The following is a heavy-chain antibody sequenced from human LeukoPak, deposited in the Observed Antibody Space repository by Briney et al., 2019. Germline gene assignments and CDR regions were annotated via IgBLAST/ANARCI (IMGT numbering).Heavy chain of an antibody. CDR3: AKWRHCSGGTCYSHYFDC. Sequence: GGSLRLSCAASRFTFSSYAMSWVRQAPGKGLEWVSGISDSGDGTYYADSVKGRFAISRDNSKNTLYLQMNSLRAEDTAVYYCAKWRHCSGGTCYSHYFDCWGQGTLVTVSS. D-gene: IGHD2-15*01. V-gene: IGHV3-23*01. CDR2: ISDSGDGT. CDR1: RFTFSSYA. J-gene: IGHJ4*02.